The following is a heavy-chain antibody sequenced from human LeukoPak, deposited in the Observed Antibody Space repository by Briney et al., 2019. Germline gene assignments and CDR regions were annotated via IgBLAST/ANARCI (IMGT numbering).Heavy chain of an antibody. CDR2: IYSGGST. CDR3: ARGRVAVAVFDY. V-gene: IGHV3-53*01. J-gene: IGHJ4*02. D-gene: IGHD6-19*01. Sequence: PGGSLRLSCAASGFTVSSNYMSWVRQAPGKGLEWVSVIYSGGSTYYADSVKGRFTISRDNSKNTVYLQMNSLRAEDTAVYYCARGRVAVAVFDYWGQGTLVTVSS. CDR1: GFTVSSNY.